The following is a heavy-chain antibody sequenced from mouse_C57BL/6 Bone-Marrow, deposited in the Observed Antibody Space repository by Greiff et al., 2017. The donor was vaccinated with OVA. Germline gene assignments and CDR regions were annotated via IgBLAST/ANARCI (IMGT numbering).Heavy chain of an antibody. D-gene: IGHD1-1*01. CDR1: GFTFSSYA. CDR2: ISDDGSYT. V-gene: IGHV5-4*01. J-gene: IGHJ3*01. Sequence: EVQLVESGGGLVKPGGSLKLSCAASGFTFSSYAMSWVRQTPEKRLEWVATISDDGSYTYYPDNVKGRFTISRDNAKNNLYLQMSHLKSEDTSMYYCANYYGSSPFAYWGQEALVTVSA. CDR3: ANYYGSSPFAY.